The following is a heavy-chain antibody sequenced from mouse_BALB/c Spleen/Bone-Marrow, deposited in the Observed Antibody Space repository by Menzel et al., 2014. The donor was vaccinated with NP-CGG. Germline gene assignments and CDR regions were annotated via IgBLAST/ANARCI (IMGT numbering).Heavy chain of an antibody. D-gene: IGHD2-2*01. CDR1: GYTFTSYY. Sequence: VQLQQSGPELVKPGASVRISCKASGYTFTSYYIHWVKQRPGQGLEWIGWIYPGNVNTKYNEKFKGKATLTADKSSSTAYMQLSGLTSEDSAVYFCARGGWLRDAMDYWGQGTSVTVSS. J-gene: IGHJ4*01. CDR3: ARGGWLRDAMDY. V-gene: IGHV1S56*01. CDR2: IYPGNVNT.